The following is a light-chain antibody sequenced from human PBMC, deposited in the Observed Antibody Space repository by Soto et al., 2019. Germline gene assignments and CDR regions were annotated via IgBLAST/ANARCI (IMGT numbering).Light chain of an antibody. CDR1: QTVTNK. Sequence: RVLTQSPATLSVSPGERVVLTCRATQTVTNKLAWYQQKPCQAPRLLIYEASIRATGIPARFSGSVSGTEFTLTISSLQSEDSVLYYCQQYNSWPVTFGGGTKVEIK. J-gene: IGKJ4*01. CDR3: QQYNSWPVT. V-gene: IGKV3-15*01. CDR2: EAS.